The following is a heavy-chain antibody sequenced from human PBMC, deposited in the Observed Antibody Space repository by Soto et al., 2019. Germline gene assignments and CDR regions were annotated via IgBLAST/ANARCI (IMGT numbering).Heavy chain of an antibody. CDR1: AFTSSSYS. J-gene: IGHJ6*02. CDR3: AREYTAWPLAYGLDV. V-gene: IGHV3-21*01. D-gene: IGHD2-2*02. Sequence: PGRSLRLSCVGSAFTSSSYSINWASQAPGKGLEWVSSISSRSDIYYADSVKGRFTISRDNAKNSVSLQMNSLRAEDTAVYYCAREYTAWPLAYGLDVWGQGTTVTVSS. CDR2: ISSRSDI.